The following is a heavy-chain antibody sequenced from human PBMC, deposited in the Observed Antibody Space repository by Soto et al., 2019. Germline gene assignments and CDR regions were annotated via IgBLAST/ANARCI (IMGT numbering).Heavy chain of an antibody. CDR1: GSSMSSSDYY. J-gene: IGHJ3*02. CDR3: ARQGRPGYCTGGNCYPTFDI. V-gene: IGHV4-39*01. Sequence: QMHLQQSGPGLVKPSETLSLTCTVAGSSMSSSDYYWGWIRQPPGKGLEWIGSVYYTGITDYKSSLESRVSISAETSKNQFSLRLTSLSAADTAIYFCARQGRPGYCTGGNCYPTFDIWGSGTMVTVSS. D-gene: IGHD2-15*01. CDR2: VYYTGIT.